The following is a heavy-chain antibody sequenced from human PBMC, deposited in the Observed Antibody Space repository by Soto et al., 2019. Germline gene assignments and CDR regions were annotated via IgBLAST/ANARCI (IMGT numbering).Heavy chain of an antibody. CDR2: IYPGDSDT. J-gene: IGHJ6*02. CDR3: AKQGSGHYWEDGMDV. D-gene: IGHD1-26*01. CDR1: GYSFTSYW. Sequence: PGESLKISCKGSGYSFTSYWIGWVRQMPGKGLEWMGIIYPGDSDTRYSPSFQGQVTISADKSISSVYLQWSSLKASDTAMYYCAKQGSGHYWEDGMDVWGQGTTVTVSS. V-gene: IGHV5-51*01.